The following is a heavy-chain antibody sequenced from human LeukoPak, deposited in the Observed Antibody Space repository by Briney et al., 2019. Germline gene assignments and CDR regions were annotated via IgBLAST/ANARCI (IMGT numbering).Heavy chain of an antibody. Sequence: SETLSLTCAVSGGSISSGGYSWSWIRQPPGKGLEWIGYIYHSGSTYYNPSLKSRVTISVDRSKNQFSLKLSSVTAADTAVYYCARAPFYSYYDFWSGYYTGMVGYYYYMDVWGKGTTVTVSS. CDR3: ARAPFYSYYDFWSGYYTGMVGYYYYMDV. CDR1: GGSISSGGYS. J-gene: IGHJ6*03. D-gene: IGHD3-3*01. CDR2: IYHSGST. V-gene: IGHV4-30-2*01.